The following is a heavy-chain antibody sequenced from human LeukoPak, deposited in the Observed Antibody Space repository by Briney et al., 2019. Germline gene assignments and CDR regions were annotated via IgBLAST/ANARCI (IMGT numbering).Heavy chain of an antibody. CDR2: ISYDGSNK. D-gene: IGHD3-22*01. V-gene: IGHV3-30*04. CDR3: AKISGYYPSDY. CDR1: GFTFSSYA. Sequence: GRSLRLSCAASGFTFSSYAMHWVRQAPGKGLEWVAVISYDGSNKYYADSVKGRFTISRDNSKNTLFLQMNSLRAEDTAVYYCAKISGYYPSDYWGQGTLVTVSS. J-gene: IGHJ4*02.